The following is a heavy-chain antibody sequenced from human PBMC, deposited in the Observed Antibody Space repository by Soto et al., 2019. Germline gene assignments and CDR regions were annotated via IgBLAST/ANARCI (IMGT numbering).Heavy chain of an antibody. CDR2: ISSSSYI. Sequence: GGSLRLSCAASGFTFSSYSMNWVRQAPGKGLEWVSSISSSSYIYYADSVKGRFTISRDNAKNSLYLQMNSLRAEDTAVYYCARATRQGSSGFDYWGQGTLVTVSS. J-gene: IGHJ4*02. CDR1: GFTFSSYS. D-gene: IGHD6-6*01. CDR3: ARATRQGSSGFDY. V-gene: IGHV3-21*01.